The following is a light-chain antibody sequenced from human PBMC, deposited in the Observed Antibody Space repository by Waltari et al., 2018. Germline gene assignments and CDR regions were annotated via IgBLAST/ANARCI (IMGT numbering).Light chain of an antibody. J-gene: IGKJ4*01. Sequence: EIVLTQSPAILSFCPGERATLSCRASQSVGTYLAWYQQRPGQSPRLLIYDASYRATGIPARFSGSGSETDFTLTISSLQPEDFAVYYCQQRRNWPLTFGGGTRVQI. V-gene: IGKV3-11*01. CDR2: DAS. CDR3: QQRRNWPLT. CDR1: QSVGTY.